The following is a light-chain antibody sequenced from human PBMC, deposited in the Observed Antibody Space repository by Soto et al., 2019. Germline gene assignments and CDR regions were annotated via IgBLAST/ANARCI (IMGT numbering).Light chain of an antibody. CDR2: ENN. J-gene: IGLJ1*01. Sequence: QTVVTQPPSVSETPGKRVTISCTGRSSNIGAGYEAHWYQQVPGTAPKLLIYENNNRPSGVPDRFSGSKSGTSASLAITGLQDEDEAEYYCQSYDSSLSGYVFGTGTKVTVL. CDR3: QSYDSSLSGYV. V-gene: IGLV1-40*01. CDR1: SSNIGAGYE.